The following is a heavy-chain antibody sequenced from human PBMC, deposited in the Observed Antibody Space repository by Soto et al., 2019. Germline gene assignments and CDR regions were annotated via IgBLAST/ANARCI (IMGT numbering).Heavy chain of an antibody. CDR1: GGSFSGYY. Sequence: SETLSLTCAVYGGSFSGYYWSWIRQPPGKGLEWIGEINHSGSTNYNPSLKSRVTISVDTSKNQFSLKLSSVTAADTAVYYCARGVVRSSTRAYYYYYYGMDVWGQGTTVTVSS. J-gene: IGHJ6*02. V-gene: IGHV4-34*01. CDR2: INHSGST. CDR3: ARGVVRSSTRAYYYYYYGMDV. D-gene: IGHD2-2*01.